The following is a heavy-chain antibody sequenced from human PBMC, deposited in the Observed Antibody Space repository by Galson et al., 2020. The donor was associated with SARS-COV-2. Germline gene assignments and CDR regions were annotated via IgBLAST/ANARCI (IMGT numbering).Heavy chain of an antibody. CDR3: TSVLALIPL. CDR2: ISGDGSNK. CDR1: GFIFSDYT. Sequence: GGSLRLSCAASGFIFSDYTLHWVRQAPGKGPEWVAMISGDGSNKYYTDSVKGRFTISRDNSKNTLYLEMNSLRPEDTAVYYCTSVLALIPLWGQGTLVTVSS. J-gene: IGHJ4*02. D-gene: IGHD3-10*02. V-gene: IGHV3-30-3*01.